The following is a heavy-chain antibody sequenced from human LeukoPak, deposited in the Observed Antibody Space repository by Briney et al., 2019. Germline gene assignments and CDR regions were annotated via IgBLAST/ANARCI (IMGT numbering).Heavy chain of an antibody. CDR3: ARGRVPGY. V-gene: IGHV4-59*01. D-gene: IGHD3-9*01. J-gene: IGHJ4*02. Sequence: SETLSLTCSVSGGSMSGYYWSWNRQPPGKGLEWNGSIHYNGGTDYNPSLKTRVTISLDTSRSQFSLKLGSVTAADTAVYYCARGRVPGYWGQGALVTVSS. CDR2: IHYNGGT. CDR1: GGSMSGYY.